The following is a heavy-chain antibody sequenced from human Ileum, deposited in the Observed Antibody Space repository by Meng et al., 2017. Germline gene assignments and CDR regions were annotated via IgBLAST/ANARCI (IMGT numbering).Heavy chain of an antibody. J-gene: IGHJ4*02. CDR2: INRGGNT. D-gene: IGHD6-13*01. Sequence: QLQLLQWGAGLLKPSETLSLTCAVSGGSFSGYYWTWIRQSPGKGLEWIGEINRGGNTNYNPSLKSRITMSVDTSKNQFFLNLTSVTPADTAVYYCARAWSSSWSFLDFWGQGGLVTVSS. CDR1: GGSFSGYY. CDR3: ARAWSSSWSFLDF. V-gene: IGHV4-34*01.